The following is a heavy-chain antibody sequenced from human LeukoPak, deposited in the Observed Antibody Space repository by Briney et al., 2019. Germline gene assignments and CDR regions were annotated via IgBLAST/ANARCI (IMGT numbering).Heavy chain of an antibody. Sequence: SETLSLTCAVYGGSFSGYYWSWIRQPPGKGLEWIGEINHSGSTNYNPSLKSRVTISVDTSKNQFSLKLSSVTAADTAVYYCARGRITKVREKSYYFDYWGQGTLVTVSS. CDR1: GGSFSGYY. CDR2: INHSGST. J-gene: IGHJ4*02. D-gene: IGHD3-10*01. V-gene: IGHV4-34*01. CDR3: ARGRITKVREKSYYFDY.